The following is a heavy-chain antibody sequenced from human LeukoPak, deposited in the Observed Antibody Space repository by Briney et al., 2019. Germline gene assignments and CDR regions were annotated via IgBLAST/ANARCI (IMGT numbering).Heavy chain of an antibody. CDR2: IIPIFGTA. J-gene: IGHJ4*02. V-gene: IGHV1-69*13. Sequence: SVKVSCRASGYTFTGYYMHWVRQAPGQGLEWMGGIIPIFGTANYAQKFQSRVTITADESTSTAYMELSSLRSEDTAVYYCARTVVVVPAAIPFDYWGQGTLVTVSS. D-gene: IGHD2-2*02. CDR1: GYTFTGYY. CDR3: ARTVVVVPAAIPFDY.